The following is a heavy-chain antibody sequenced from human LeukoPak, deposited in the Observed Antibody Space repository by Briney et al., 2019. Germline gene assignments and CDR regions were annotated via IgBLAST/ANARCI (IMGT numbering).Heavy chain of an antibody. Sequence: SETLSLTCTVSGGSISSYYWSWIRQPPGKGLEWIGSIYYSGSTYYNPSLKSRVTISVDTSKNQFSLKLSSVTAADTAVYYCASRLIVVVPAAMPGDAFDIWGQGTMVTVSS. D-gene: IGHD2-2*01. CDR1: GGSISSYY. CDR3: ASRLIVVVPAAMPGDAFDI. J-gene: IGHJ3*02. V-gene: IGHV4-39*01. CDR2: IYYSGST.